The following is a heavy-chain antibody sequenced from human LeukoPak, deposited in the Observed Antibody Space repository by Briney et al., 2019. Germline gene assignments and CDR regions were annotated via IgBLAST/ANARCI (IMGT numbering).Heavy chain of an antibody. CDR3: ASGSPPDY. CDR2: IYSGGGT. V-gene: IGHV3-53*01. D-gene: IGHD1-26*01. CDR1: GFTVSSNL. J-gene: IGHJ4*02. Sequence: GGSLRLSCAASGFTVSSNLMSWVRQATGRGLEWVSLIYSGGGTYHADSVKGRFTISRDNSKNTLYLQMNSLRAEDTAVYYCASGSPPDYWGQGTLVTVSS.